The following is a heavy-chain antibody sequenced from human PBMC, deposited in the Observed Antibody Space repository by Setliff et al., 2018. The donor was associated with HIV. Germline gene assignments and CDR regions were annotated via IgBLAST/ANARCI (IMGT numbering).Heavy chain of an antibody. D-gene: IGHD2-21*01. CDR1: GFTFSSNA. CDR3: ARSRVMAALSYYCDS. CDR2: IWYDGSNK. Sequence: GGSLRLSCSASGFTFSSNAMHWVRQAPGKGLEWVAVIWYDGSNKYYADSVKGRFTISRDNSKNTLYLQMNSLRTEDTAFYYCARSRVMAALSYYCDSWGQGTLVTSPQ. V-gene: IGHV3-30*04. J-gene: IGHJ4*02.